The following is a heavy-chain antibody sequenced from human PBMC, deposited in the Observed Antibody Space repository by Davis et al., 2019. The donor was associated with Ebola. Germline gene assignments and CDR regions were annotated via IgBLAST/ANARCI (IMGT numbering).Heavy chain of an antibody. D-gene: IGHD1-26*01. CDR3: ARDRPPGEGYYYGMDV. V-gene: IGHV4-61*08. CDR1: GGSISSGGYS. CDR2: IYYSGST. Sequence: PSETLSLTCAVSGGSISSGGYSWSWIRQPPGKGLEWIGYIYYSGSTNYNPSLKSRVTISVDTSKNQFSLKLSSVTAADTAVYYCARDRPPGEGYYYGMDVWGQGTTVTVSS. J-gene: IGHJ6*02.